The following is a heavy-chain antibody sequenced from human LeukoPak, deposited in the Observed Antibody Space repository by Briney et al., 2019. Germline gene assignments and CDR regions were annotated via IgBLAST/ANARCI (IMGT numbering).Heavy chain of an antibody. D-gene: IGHD1-26*01. J-gene: IGHJ4*02. CDR2: INHSGST. CDR1: GGSFSGYY. V-gene: IGHV4-34*01. Sequence: SETLSLTCAVYGGSFSGYYWSWIRQPPGKGLEWIGEINHSGSTNYNPSLKSRVTISVDTSKNQFSLKLSSVTAADTAVYYCARRRLIVGATTGIVYWGQGTLVTVSS. CDR3: ARRRLIVGATTGIVY.